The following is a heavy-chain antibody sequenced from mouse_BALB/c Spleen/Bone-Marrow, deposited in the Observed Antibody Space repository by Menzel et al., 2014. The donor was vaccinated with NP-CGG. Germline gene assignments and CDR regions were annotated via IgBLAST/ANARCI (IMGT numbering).Heavy chain of an antibody. D-gene: IGHD1-1*01. J-gene: IGHJ1*01. CDR1: GYTFSSYY. V-gene: IGHV1S81*02. CDR3: TRSNYGYWYFDV. CDR2: INPSNGGT. Sequence: QVQLQQSGAELVKPGASVKLSCKASGYTFSSYYMYWVKQRPGQGLEWIGGINPSNGGTKFNEKFKSKATLTVDKSSSTAYMQLSSLTSGDSAVYYCTRSNYGYWYFDVWGAGTTVTVSS.